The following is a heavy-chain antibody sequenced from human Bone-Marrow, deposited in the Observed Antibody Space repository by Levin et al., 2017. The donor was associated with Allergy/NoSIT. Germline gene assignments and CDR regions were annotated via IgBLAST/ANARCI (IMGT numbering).Heavy chain of an antibody. D-gene: IGHD1-1*01. V-gene: IGHV3-7*01. CDR1: GFTFSNSW. Sequence: PGESLKISCAASGFTFSNSWMSWVRQAPGKGLEWVANIKEDGSEKYYVDSVKGRFTISRDNAKNSLYVQMNSLRAEDTAVYYCARDQFRRGTIGARWYDPWGQGTLVAVTS. CDR3: ARDQFRRGTIGARWYDP. CDR2: IKEDGSEK. J-gene: IGHJ5*02.